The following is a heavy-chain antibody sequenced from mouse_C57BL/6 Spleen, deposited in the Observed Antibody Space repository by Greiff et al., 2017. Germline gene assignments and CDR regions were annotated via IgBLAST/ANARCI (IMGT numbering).Heavy chain of an antibody. CDR3: ARPIYYDLCYAMDY. Sequence: EVMLVESGGGLVKPGGSLKLSCAASGFTFSDYGMHWVRQAPEKGLEWVAYISSGSSTIYYADTVKGRFTISRDNAKNTLYLQMTSLRSEDTAMYYCARPIYYDLCYAMDYWGQGTSVTVSS. D-gene: IGHD2-4*01. J-gene: IGHJ4*01. CDR1: GFTFSDYG. V-gene: IGHV5-17*01. CDR2: ISSGSSTI.